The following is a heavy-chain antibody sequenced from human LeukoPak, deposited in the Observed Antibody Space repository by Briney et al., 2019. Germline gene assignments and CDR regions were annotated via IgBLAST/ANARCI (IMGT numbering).Heavy chain of an antibody. Sequence: SETLSLTCTVSGGSISSYYWSWIRQPAGKGLEWIGRIYTSGSTNYNPSLKSRVTISVDTSKNQFSPKLSSVTAADTAVYYCARVGQAVAGRVFDYWGQGTLVTVSS. CDR2: IYTSGST. CDR1: GGSISSYY. D-gene: IGHD6-19*01. CDR3: ARVGQAVAGRVFDY. V-gene: IGHV4-4*07. J-gene: IGHJ4*02.